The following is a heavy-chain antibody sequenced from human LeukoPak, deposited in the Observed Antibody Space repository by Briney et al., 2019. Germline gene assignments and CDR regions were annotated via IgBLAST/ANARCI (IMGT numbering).Heavy chain of an antibody. Sequence: PGGSLRLSCAASGFTFSSYAMSWVRQAPGKGLEWASAISGSGGSTYYADSVKGRFTISRDNSKNTLYLQMNSLRAEDTAVYYCAKDAYYYDSSGYYVYWGQGTLVTVSS. CDR3: AKDAYYYDSSGYYVY. D-gene: IGHD3-22*01. V-gene: IGHV3-23*01. CDR2: ISGSGGST. J-gene: IGHJ4*02. CDR1: GFTFSSYA.